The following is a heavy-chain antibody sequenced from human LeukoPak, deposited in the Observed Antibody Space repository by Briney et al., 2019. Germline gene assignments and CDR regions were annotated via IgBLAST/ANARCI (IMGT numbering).Heavy chain of an antibody. Sequence: GESLKISCKGSGYSLTTYCIGWVRPMPGQGREWMGIIYPGDSDPRYSPSFQGQVTISADKSISTAYLQWSSLKASDTAMYYCARRVYTSTWYYFDYWGQGTLVTVSS. D-gene: IGHD6-13*01. CDR3: ARRVYTSTWYYFDY. CDR1: GYSLTTYC. V-gene: IGHV5-51*01. CDR2: IYPGDSDP. J-gene: IGHJ4*02.